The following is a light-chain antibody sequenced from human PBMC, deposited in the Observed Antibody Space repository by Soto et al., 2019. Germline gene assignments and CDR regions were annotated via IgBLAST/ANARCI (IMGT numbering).Light chain of an antibody. CDR1: HNIRSW. V-gene: IGKV1-5*03. Sequence: DIESTPCRSTVSASLVDRFTITCRASHNIRSWVAWYQQKPGKAPRLLIYKASSLENGVPSRFSGSGFGTDFTLTISSLQPDDSATYYCQQYDNYSTFGGGTKVDIK. J-gene: IGKJ4*01. CDR2: KAS. CDR3: QQYDNYST.